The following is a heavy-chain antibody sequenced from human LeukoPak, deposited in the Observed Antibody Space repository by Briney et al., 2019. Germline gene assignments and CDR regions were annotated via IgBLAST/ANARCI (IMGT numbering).Heavy chain of an antibody. V-gene: IGHV1-18*01. D-gene: IGHD6-19*01. Sequence: ASVKVSCKASGYTFTSYGISWVRQAPGQGLEWMGWISAYNGNTNYAQKLQGRVTMTTDTSTSTAYMELRSLRSDDTAVYYCARTRWLTKTVPPDYWGQGTLVTVSS. CDR3: ARTRWLTKTVPPDY. J-gene: IGHJ4*02. CDR1: GYTFTSYG. CDR2: ISAYNGNT.